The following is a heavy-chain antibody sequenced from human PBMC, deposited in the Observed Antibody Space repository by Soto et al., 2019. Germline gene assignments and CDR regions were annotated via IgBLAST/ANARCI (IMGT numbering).Heavy chain of an antibody. CDR1: GFTFSVYA. CDR3: AKALYGGFTY. Sequence: EVRLLESGGGLVQPGGSLRLSCAASGFTFSVYAMSWVRQAPGEGLEWVSGISGSGDSTHYAASVKGRFTVSRDNSKGMLYLQTNSLRAEDTAIYSCAKALYGGFTYWGQGTLVTVSS. J-gene: IGHJ4*02. V-gene: IGHV3-23*01. CDR2: ISGSGDST. D-gene: IGHD3-10*01.